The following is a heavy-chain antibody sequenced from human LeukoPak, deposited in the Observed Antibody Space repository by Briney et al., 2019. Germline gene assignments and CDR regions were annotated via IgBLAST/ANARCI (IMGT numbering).Heavy chain of an antibody. Sequence: GGSLRLSCAASGFTFSSYWMSWVRQAPGKGLEWVANIKQDGSEKYYVDSVKGRFTISRDNAKNSLYLQMNSLRTEDMALYYCSKGDWFDSWGQGTLVIVSS. CDR3: SKGDWFDS. CDR1: GFTFSSYW. V-gene: IGHV3-7*03. J-gene: IGHJ5*01. CDR2: IKQDGSEK.